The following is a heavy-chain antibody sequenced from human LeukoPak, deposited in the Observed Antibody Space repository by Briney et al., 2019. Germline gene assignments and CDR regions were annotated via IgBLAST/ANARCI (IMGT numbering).Heavy chain of an antibody. CDR3: LKDFGRNLGGPGY. J-gene: IGHJ4*02. CDR2: ISSSSSAI. D-gene: IGHD3-10*01. V-gene: IGHV3-48*01. CDR1: GFTFSRYA. Sequence: GSLRLSCAASGFTFSRYAMNWVRQAPGKGLEWVSYISSSSSAIYYADSVKGRFTISRDNAKNSLYLQMNSLRAEDTAVYYCLKDFGRNLGGPGYWGRGTLVTVSA.